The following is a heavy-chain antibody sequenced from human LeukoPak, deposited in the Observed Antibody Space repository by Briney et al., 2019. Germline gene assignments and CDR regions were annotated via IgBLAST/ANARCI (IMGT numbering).Heavy chain of an antibody. V-gene: IGHV1-2*02. Sequence: ASVKVSCKASGYTFTGYYMHWVRQAPGQGLEWMGWINPNSGGTNYAQKFQGRVTMTRDTSISTAYMELSRLRSDDTAVYYCAREGLLSGSYNFDYWGQGALVTVSS. J-gene: IGHJ4*02. CDR1: GYTFTGYY. CDR2: INPNSGGT. CDR3: AREGLLSGSYNFDY. D-gene: IGHD1-26*01.